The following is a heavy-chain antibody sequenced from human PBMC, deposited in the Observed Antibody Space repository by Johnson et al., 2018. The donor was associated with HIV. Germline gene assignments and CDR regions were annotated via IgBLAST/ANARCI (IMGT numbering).Heavy chain of an antibody. Sequence: VQLVESGGGLVQPGGSLRLSCAASGFTFSGYDMPWVRQATGKGLEWVSAIGTAGDTHYPDSVKGRFTISRENAKNSLYLQMNSLRAGDAAVYYCARAVHVSSGFYKFAFDIWGQGTMVTVSS. V-gene: IGHV3-13*01. CDR1: GFTFSGYD. CDR3: ARAVHVSSGFYKFAFDI. J-gene: IGHJ3*02. D-gene: IGHD3-22*01. CDR2: IGTAGDT.